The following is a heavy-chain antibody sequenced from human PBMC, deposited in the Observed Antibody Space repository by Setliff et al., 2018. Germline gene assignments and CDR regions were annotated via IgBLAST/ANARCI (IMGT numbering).Heavy chain of an antibody. Sequence: ASVKVSCKASGYSFTGYYMHWVRQAPGQGLEWMGIIHTGGGSASYAQKFQGRVTMTSDTSTSTVYMVLNIVTSDDTATYYCARGGMAAAGRKGVFEYWGQGTVVTVSS. CDR3: ARGGMAAAGRKGVFEY. J-gene: IGHJ4*02. V-gene: IGHV1-46*01. CDR1: GYSFTGYY. D-gene: IGHD6-13*01. CDR2: IHTGGGSA.